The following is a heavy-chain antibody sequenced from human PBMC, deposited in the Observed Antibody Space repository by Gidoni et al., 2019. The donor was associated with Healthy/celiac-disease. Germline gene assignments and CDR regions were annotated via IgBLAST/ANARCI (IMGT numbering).Heavy chain of an antibody. Sequence: EVQLVESGGGLVQPGRSLRLSCAASGFTFDDYAMHWVRQAPGKGLEWVSGISWNSGSIGYADSVKGRFIISRDNAKNSLYLQMNSLRAEDTALYYCAKVGYGDYLDVWGQGTTVTVSS. D-gene: IGHD4-17*01. V-gene: IGHV3-9*01. CDR1: GFTFDDYA. CDR2: ISWNSGSI. CDR3: AKVGYGDYLDV. J-gene: IGHJ6*03.